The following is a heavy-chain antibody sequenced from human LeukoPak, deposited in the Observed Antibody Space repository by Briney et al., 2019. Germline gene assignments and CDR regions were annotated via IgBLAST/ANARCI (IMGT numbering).Heavy chain of an antibody. Sequence: SETLSLTCAVSGGSISSSNWWSWVRQPPGKGLEWIGEIYHSGSTNYNPSLKSRVTISVDTSKNQFSLKLSSVTAADTAVYYCARVPPPAYCSSTSCYPVGYYYYMDVWGKGTTVTVSS. CDR3: ARVPPPAYCSSTSCYPVGYYYYMDV. CDR2: IYHSGST. CDR1: GGSISSSNW. V-gene: IGHV4-4*02. J-gene: IGHJ6*03. D-gene: IGHD2-2*01.